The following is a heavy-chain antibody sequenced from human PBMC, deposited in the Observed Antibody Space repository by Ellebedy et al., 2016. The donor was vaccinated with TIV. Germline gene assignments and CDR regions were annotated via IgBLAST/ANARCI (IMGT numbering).Heavy chain of an antibody. J-gene: IGHJ4*02. CDR1: GYTFTSYG. CDR3: ARKTLRLGELSWSY. Sequence: ASVKVSCXASGYTFTSYGISWVRQATGQGLEWMGWMNPNSGNTGYAQKFQGRVTMTRNTSISTAYMELSSLRSEDTAVYYCARKTLRLGELSWSYWGQGTLVTVSS. CDR2: MNPNSGNT. D-gene: IGHD3-16*02. V-gene: IGHV1-8*02.